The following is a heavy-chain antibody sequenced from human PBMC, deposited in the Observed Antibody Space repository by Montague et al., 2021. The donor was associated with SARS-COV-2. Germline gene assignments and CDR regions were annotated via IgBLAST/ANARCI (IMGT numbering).Heavy chain of an antibody. J-gene: IGHJ3*02. CDR1: GGSINSAGYY. V-gene: IGHV4-31*03. Sequence: TLSLTCTVSGGSINSAGYYWSWIRHHPGMGLEWIGYIYYSGNTNYNPSLKSRVSISMDTSKNQFSLELSSVTAADTAGYYCARDRQHSGGAPAFDIWGQGTMVTVSS. D-gene: IGHD3-16*01. CDR2: IYYSGNT. CDR3: ARDRQHSGGAPAFDI.